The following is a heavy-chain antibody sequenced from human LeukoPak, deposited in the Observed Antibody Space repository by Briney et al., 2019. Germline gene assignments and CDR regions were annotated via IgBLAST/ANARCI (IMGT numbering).Heavy chain of an antibody. Sequence: SVKVSCKASGGTFSSYAISWVRQAPGQGLEWMGGIIPIFGTANYAQKFQGRVTITADESTSTAYMELSSLRSDDTAVYYCARVRDEGSGYYYGIWGQGTLVTVSS. D-gene: IGHD3-22*01. J-gene: IGHJ4*02. CDR3: ARVRDEGSGYYYGI. CDR1: GGTFSSYA. CDR2: IIPIFGTA. V-gene: IGHV1-69*01.